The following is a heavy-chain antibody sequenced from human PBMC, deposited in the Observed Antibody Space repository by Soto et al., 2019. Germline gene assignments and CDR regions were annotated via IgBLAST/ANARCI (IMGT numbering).Heavy chain of an antibody. V-gene: IGHV2-5*01. J-gene: IGHJ4*02. CDR3: GHRRVDWGLGD. Sequence: SGPTLVNPTQTLTLTCTFSGFSLSTSGVGVGWVRQPPGKALEWLAVIHWNDDNHYSPSLASRLTITKDTSKNQVVLTISSMDPVDTATEDCGHRRVDWGLGDWGQGTLVTVSS. CDR2: IHWNDDN. D-gene: IGHD7-27*01. CDR1: GFSLSTSGVG.